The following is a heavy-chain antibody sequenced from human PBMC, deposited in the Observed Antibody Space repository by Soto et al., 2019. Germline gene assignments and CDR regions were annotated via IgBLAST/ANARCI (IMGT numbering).Heavy chain of an antibody. CDR2: ISGSGGTT. V-gene: IGHV3-23*01. CDR3: AKGPGYYYGSGSYGVDV. CDR1: GFTFSSYV. Sequence: GGSLRLSCAASGFTFSSYVMSWGRQAPGKGLEWVSGISGSGGTTYYADSVKGRFTISRDNPKNTLYLQMNSLRAEDTAVYYCAKGPGYYYGSGSYGVDVWGQGTTVTVSS. J-gene: IGHJ6*02. D-gene: IGHD3-10*01.